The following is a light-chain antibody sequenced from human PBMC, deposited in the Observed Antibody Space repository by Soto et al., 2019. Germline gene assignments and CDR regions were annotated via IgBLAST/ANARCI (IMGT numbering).Light chain of an antibody. J-gene: IGLJ2*01. CDR1: NSDVGAYNY. Sequence: QSALTQPASVSGSPGQSITISCTGTNSDVGAYNYVSWYQQHPVKAPKLMIYDVSSRPSGISNRFSGSKSGNTASLTISGVQAEDEADYYCSSYASSSTVIFGGGTKLTVL. V-gene: IGLV2-14*01. CDR2: DVS. CDR3: SSYASSSTVI.